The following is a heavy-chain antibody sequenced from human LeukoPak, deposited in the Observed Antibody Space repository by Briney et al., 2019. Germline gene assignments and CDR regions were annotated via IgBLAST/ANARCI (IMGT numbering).Heavy chain of an antibody. J-gene: IGHJ4*02. D-gene: IGHD1-26*01. Sequence: PGGSLRLSCAASGFTLSNYWMHWVRQAPGKGLVWVSRINRDGSYIYYADSVKGRFTIPRDNAKNTLYLQMNSLRAEDTAVYYCARVGVFEGAGSQFDYWGQGTLVTVSA. V-gene: IGHV3-74*01. CDR3: ARVGVFEGAGSQFDY. CDR1: GFTLSNYW. CDR2: INRDGSYI.